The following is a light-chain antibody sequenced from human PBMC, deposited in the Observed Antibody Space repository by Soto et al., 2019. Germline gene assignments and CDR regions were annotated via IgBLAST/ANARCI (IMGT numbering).Light chain of an antibody. V-gene: IGLV1-40*01. Sequence: QSVLTQPPSVSGAPGQRVTISCTGSSSNIGAGYDVHWYQQLPGTAPKLLIYGNTNRPSGVPDRFSGSKSGTSASLASTGLQAEDDADYDCQSHDPRLSGYGLGTGTKVTVL. CDR1: SSNIGAGYD. J-gene: IGLJ1*01. CDR2: GNT. CDR3: QSHDPRLSGYG.